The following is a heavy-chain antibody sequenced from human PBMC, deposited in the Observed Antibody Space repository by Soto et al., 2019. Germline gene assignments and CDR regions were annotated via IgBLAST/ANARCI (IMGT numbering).Heavy chain of an antibody. D-gene: IGHD6-13*01. J-gene: IGHJ6*03. CDR2: ISGNGGST. V-gene: IGHV3-23*01. CDR1: GFTFRSYA. Sequence: GGSLRLSCAASGFTFRSYAMSWVRQAPGKGLEWVSGISGNGGSTYYADSVKGRFTISRDNSKNTMFLEMNSLRAEDTALYYCASPGIAAAYPSLYYYMDVWGKGTTVTVSS. CDR3: ASPGIAAAYPSLYYYMDV.